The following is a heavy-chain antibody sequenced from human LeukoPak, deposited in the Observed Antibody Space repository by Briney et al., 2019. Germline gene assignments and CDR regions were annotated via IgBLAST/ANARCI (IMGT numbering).Heavy chain of an antibody. V-gene: IGHV3-74*01. J-gene: IGHJ6*03. CDR3: ARPPLYCSSTSCYAPYYMDV. CDR2: INSDGSST. D-gene: IGHD2-2*01. Sequence: GGSLRLSCAASGFTFSIYAMHWVRQAPGKGLVWVSRINSDGSSTSYADSVKGRFTISRDNAKNTLYLQMNSLRAEDTAVYYCARPPLYCSSTSCYAPYYMDVWGKGTTVTISS. CDR1: GFTFSIYA.